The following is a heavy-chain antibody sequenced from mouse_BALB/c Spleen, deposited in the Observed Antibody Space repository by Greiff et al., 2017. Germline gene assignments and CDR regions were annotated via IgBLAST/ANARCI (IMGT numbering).Heavy chain of an antibody. V-gene: IGHV1S29*02. J-gene: IGHJ1*01. CDR3: ARCLFITTERGYFDV. CDR1: GYTFTDYN. Sequence: VQLKESGPELVKPGASVKISCKASGYTFTDYNMHWVKQSHGKSLEWIGYIYPYNGGTGYNQKFKSKATLTVDNSSSTAYMELRSLTSEDSAVYYCARCLFITTERGYFDVWGAGTTVTVSS. CDR2: IYPYNGGT. D-gene: IGHD1-1*01.